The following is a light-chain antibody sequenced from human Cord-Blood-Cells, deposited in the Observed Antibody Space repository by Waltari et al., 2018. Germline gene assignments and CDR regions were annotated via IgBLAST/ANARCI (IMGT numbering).Light chain of an antibody. CDR1: VLAKKY. CDR2: KDR. V-gene: IGLV3-27*01. J-gene: IGLJ1*01. Sequence: SYELTQPSSVSVSPGQTARITCSGDVLAKKYARWFQQKPGQAPVLVIYKDRERPSGIPERFAGSSSGTTVTLTIRGAQVEEEADYYCYSAADNNRGVFGTGTKVTVL. CDR3: YSAADNNRGV.